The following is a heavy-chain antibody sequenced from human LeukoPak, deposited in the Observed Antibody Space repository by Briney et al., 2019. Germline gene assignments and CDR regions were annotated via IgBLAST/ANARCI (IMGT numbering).Heavy chain of an antibody. CDR2: ISGSGGST. CDR1: GFTFSSYG. V-gene: IGHV3-23*01. J-gene: IGHJ4*02. CDR3: ARGHSSSWYLPDY. D-gene: IGHD6-13*01. Sequence: GGSLRLSCAASGFTFSSYGMSWVRQAPGKGLEWVSAISGSGGSTYYADSVKGRFTISRDNSKNTLYLQMNSLRAEDTAVYYCARGHSSSWYLPDYWGQGTLVTVSS.